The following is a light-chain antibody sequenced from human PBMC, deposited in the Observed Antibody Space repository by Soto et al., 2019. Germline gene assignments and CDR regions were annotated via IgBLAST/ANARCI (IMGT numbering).Light chain of an antibody. V-gene: IGKV1-5*01. CDR2: DAS. CDR1: QSVSGW. CDR3: QQYETFSGT. Sequence: DIQVTQSPSTLSASGVDTVTVTCVASQSVSGWLAWYQQKPGEAPKLLIYDASALPRGVPSRFSGSGSGTKFTLTIASLQPDDFATYYCQQYETFSGTFGPGTKVDIK. J-gene: IGKJ1*01.